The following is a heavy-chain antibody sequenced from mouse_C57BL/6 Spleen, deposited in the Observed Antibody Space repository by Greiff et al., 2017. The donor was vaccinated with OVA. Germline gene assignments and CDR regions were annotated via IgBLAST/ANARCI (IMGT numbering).Heavy chain of an antibody. J-gene: IGHJ3*01. V-gene: IGHV2-2*01. Sequence: VQLQQSGPGLVQPSQSLSITCTVSGFSLTSYGVHWVRQSPGKGLEWLGVIWSGGSTDYNAAFISRLSISKDNSKSQVFFKMNSLQADDTAIYYCARNNDYGSSFAYWGQGTLVTVSA. CDR3: ARNNDYGSSFAY. CDR1: GFSLTSYG. CDR2: IWSGGST. D-gene: IGHD1-1*01.